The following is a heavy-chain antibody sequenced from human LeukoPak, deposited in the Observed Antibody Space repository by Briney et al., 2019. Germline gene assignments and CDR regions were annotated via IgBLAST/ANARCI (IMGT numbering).Heavy chain of an antibody. V-gene: IGHV4-39*07. CDR1: GGSISSSSYY. Sequence: PSETLSLTCTVSGGSISSSSYYWGWIRQPPGKGLEWIGSIYYSGSTYYNPSLKSRVTISVDTSKNQFSLKLSSVTAADTAVYYCATRYVGATDLDYWGQGTLVTVSS. J-gene: IGHJ4*02. D-gene: IGHD1-26*01. CDR2: IYYSGST. CDR3: ATRYVGATDLDY.